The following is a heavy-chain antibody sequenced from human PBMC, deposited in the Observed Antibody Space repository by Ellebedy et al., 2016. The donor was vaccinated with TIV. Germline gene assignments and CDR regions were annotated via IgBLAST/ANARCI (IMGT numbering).Heavy chain of an antibody. D-gene: IGHD1-26*01. CDR2: VYYSGST. J-gene: IGHJ4*02. CDR1: GGSISNYY. V-gene: IGHV4-59*01. CDR3: ARGKISGTSPFDF. Sequence: MPSETLSLTCTVSGGSISNYYWNWIRQPPGKGLEWIGYVYYSGSTNYSPSLKSRLTISVDTSKSQLSLRLSSVTAADTAIYYCARGKISGTSPFDFWGQGTLVSVSS.